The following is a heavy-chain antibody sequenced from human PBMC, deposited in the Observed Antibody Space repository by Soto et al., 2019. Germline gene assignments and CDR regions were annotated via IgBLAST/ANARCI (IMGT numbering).Heavy chain of an antibody. CDR1: GYTFTGYY. CDR2: INPNSGGT. CDR3: ARVSMLPAHAFDI. V-gene: IGHV1-2*04. Sequence: GASVKVSCKASGYTFTGYYMHWVRQAPGQGLEWMGWINPNSGGTNYAQKFQGWVTMTRDTSISTAYMELSRLRSDDTAVYYCARVSMLPAHAFDIWGQGTLVTVS. J-gene: IGHJ3*02. D-gene: IGHD2-8*01.